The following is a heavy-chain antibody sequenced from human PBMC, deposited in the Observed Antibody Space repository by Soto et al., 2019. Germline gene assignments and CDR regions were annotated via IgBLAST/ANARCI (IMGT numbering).Heavy chain of an antibody. CDR3: ATLGTYGDYVHFFDY. J-gene: IGHJ4*02. Sequence: SETLSLTCTVSGGSISSSSYYWGWIRQPPGKGLEWIGCIYYSGSTYYNPSLKSRVTISVDTSKNQFSLKLSSVTAADTAVYYCATLGTYGDYVHFFDYWGQGTLVTVSS. CDR2: IYYSGST. D-gene: IGHD4-17*01. V-gene: IGHV4-39*01. CDR1: GGSISSSSYY.